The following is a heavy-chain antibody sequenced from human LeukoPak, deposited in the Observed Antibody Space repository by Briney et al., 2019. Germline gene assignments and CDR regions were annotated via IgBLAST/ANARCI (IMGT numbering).Heavy chain of an antibody. J-gene: IGHJ6*02. CDR1: GYSLSSNW. CDR3: ARRGSRSSGVYYGLDV. V-gene: IGHV5-51*01. D-gene: IGHD6-6*01. Sequence: GESLKISCQGSGYSLSSNWIGWVRQMPGKGLEWMGLIYPGDSETRYSPSFQGQVTISADKSISTAYVQWTSLKASDTAVYYCARRGSRSSGVYYGLDVWGQGTTVTVSS. CDR2: IYPGDSET.